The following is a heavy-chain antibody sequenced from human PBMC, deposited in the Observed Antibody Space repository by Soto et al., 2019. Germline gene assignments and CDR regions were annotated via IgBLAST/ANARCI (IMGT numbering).Heavy chain of an antibody. Sequence: GGSLRLSCAASGFSFSNFWMTWVRQAPGKGLEWVANIKQDGSQKYYVNSVKGRFTISKDNAKQSLYLQMNSLRAEDTAVYYCARGRSGISAFIHYFDYWGQGTLVTVSS. CDR2: IKQDGSQK. J-gene: IGHJ4*02. CDR1: GFSFSNFW. CDR3: ARGRSGISAFIHYFDY. D-gene: IGHD3-3*02. V-gene: IGHV3-7*01.